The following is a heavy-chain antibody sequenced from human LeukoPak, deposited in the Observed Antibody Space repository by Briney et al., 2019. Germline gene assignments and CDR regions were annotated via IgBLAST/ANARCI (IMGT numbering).Heavy chain of an antibody. CDR2: ISSSSSFL. D-gene: IGHD5-24*01. Sequence: GSLRLSCAASGFTFSSYSMNWVRQAPGKGLEWVSSISSSSSFLYYADSVKGRFTISRDNAKNSLYLQMNSLRAEDTAVYYCARRRRDGYNSNFFDYWGQGTLVTVSS. CDR3: ARRRRDGYNSNFFDY. CDR1: GFTFSSYS. V-gene: IGHV3-21*01. J-gene: IGHJ4*02.